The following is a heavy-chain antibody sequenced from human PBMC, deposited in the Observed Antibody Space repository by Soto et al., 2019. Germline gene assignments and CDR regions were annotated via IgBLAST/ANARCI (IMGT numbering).Heavy chain of an antibody. CDR1: GGSITGGSISSTTYY. CDR2: FFIGGKT. V-gene: IGHV4-39*01. D-gene: IGHD5-18*01. J-gene: IGHJ4*02. CDR3: ARHRGGLGDGYNYSFDY. Sequence: SETLSLTCTVSGGSITGGSISSTTYYWSWMRQPPGKGLEWIASFFIGGKTYYNPSLKSRVTTSVDTSKNQFSLKLSSVTAADTAVYYCARHRGGLGDGYNYSFDYWGQGALVTVS.